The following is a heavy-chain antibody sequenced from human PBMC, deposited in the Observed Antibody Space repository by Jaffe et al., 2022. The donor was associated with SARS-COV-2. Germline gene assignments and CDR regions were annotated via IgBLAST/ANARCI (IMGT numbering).Heavy chain of an antibody. J-gene: IGHJ5*02. V-gene: IGHV1-69*02. Sequence: QVQLVQSGAEVKKPGSSVKVSCKASGGTFSSYTISWVRQAPGQGLEWMGRIIPILGIANYAQKFQGRVTITADKSTSTAYMELSSLRSEDTAVYYCARAGAAGTGNQYNWFDPWGQGTLVTVSS. CDR1: GGTFSSYT. D-gene: IGHD6-13*01. CDR3: ARAGAAGTGNQYNWFDP. CDR2: IIPILGIA.